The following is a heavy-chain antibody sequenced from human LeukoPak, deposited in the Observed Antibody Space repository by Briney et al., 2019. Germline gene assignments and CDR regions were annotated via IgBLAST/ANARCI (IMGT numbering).Heavy chain of an antibody. J-gene: IGHJ6*02. Sequence: GGSLRLSCAASGFTFSSYWMSWVRQAPGKGLEWVANIKQDGSEKYYVDSVKGRFTISRDNAKNSLYLQMNSLRAEDTAVYYCARDTYYGSGTPMQYGMDVWGQGTTVTVSS. D-gene: IGHD3-10*01. CDR2: IKQDGSEK. CDR3: ARDTYYGSGTPMQYGMDV. CDR1: GFTFSSYW. V-gene: IGHV3-7*03.